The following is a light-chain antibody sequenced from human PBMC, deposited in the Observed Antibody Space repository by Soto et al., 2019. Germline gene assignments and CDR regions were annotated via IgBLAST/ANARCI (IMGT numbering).Light chain of an antibody. V-gene: IGKV1-9*01. J-gene: IGKJ3*01. Sequence: DIQLTQSPSFLSASVGDRVTITCRASQGISSYLAWYQQKPGKAPKLLINAASTLKSGVPSRFSGSGSGTEFTLTIRSLQSEDFATFSCQLLNSDPLVGPGTDVD. CDR1: QGISSY. CDR2: AAS. CDR3: QLLNSDPL.